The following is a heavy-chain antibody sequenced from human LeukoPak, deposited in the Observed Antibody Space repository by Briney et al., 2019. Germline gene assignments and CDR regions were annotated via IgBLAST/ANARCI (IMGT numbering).Heavy chain of an antibody. J-gene: IGHJ6*03. CDR1: GFTFSSYG. Sequence: PGRSLRLSCAASGFTFSSYGMHWVRQAPGKGLEWVAVIWYDGSNKYYADSVKGRFTISRDNSKNTLYLQMNSLRAEDTAVYYCAKDLARGCMDVWGKGTTVTVSS. CDR3: AKDLARGCMDV. V-gene: IGHV3-33*06. CDR2: IWYDGSNK. D-gene: IGHD3-10*01.